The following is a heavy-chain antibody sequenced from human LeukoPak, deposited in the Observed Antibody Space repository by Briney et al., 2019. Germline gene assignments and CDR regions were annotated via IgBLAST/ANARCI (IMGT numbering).Heavy chain of an antibody. Sequence: GGSLRLSCAASGFTFSNYWMSWVRQAPGKGLEWVSVIYSGGSTYYADSVKGRFTISRDNSKNTLYLQMNSLRAEDTAVYYCARDASDYGGNSGGFDYWGQGTLVTVSS. D-gene: IGHD4-23*01. CDR1: GFTFSNYW. V-gene: IGHV3-66*01. CDR2: IYSGGST. CDR3: ARDASDYGGNSGGFDY. J-gene: IGHJ4*02.